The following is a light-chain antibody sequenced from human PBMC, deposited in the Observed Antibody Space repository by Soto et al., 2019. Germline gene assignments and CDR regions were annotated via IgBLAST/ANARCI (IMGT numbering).Light chain of an antibody. J-gene: IGLJ1*01. CDR1: SSNIGGGFD. V-gene: IGLV1-40*01. Sequence: QSVLTQPPSASGAPGQRVTISCTGTSSNIGGGFDVPWYQQLPGTAPKLLIYGNSNRPSGVPDRFSGSKSGTSASLAITGVQDEEEDDYYCRSYDRGRSDSVFGTGTKVTVL. CDR3: RSYDRGRSDSV. CDR2: GNS.